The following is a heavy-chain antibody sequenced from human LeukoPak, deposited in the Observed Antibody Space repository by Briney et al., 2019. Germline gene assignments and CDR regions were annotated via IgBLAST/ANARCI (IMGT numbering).Heavy chain of an antibody. CDR3: ARGPNIVVVPAAILDY. J-gene: IGHJ4*02. V-gene: IGHV4-30-4*01. CDR2: IYYSGST. CDR1: GGSISSGDYY. D-gene: IGHD2-2*01. Sequence: TSETLSLTCTVSGGSISSGDYYWSWIRQPPGKGLEWIGYIYYSGSTYYDPSLKSRVTISADTSKNQFSLKLSSVTAADTAVYYCARGPNIVVVPAAILDYWGQGTLVTVSS.